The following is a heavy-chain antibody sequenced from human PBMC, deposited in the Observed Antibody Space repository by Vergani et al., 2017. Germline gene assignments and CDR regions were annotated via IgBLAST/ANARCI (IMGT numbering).Heavy chain of an antibody. D-gene: IGHD3-3*01. Sequence: EVQLVESGGGLVQPGGSLRLSCAASGFTFSSYWMSWVRQAPGKGLEWVANIKQDESEKYYVDSVKGRFTISRDNAKHSLYLQMNSLRAEDTAVYYCARARKFRFGVVWENWFDPWGQGTLVTVSS. CDR3: ARARKFRFGVVWENWFDP. CDR1: GFTFSSYW. V-gene: IGHV3-7*01. J-gene: IGHJ5*02. CDR2: IKQDESEK.